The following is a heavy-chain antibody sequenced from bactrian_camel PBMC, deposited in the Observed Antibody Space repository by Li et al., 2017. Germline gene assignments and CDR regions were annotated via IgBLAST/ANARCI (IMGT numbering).Heavy chain of an antibody. D-gene: IGHD6*01. V-gene: IGHV3S6*01. Sequence: QLVESGGGLVQPGGSLRLSCAASGFTFSNNWMHWVRQAPGKGLEWVSSIYTGDGTTISADSVKGRLTISRDNTKNMLYLQMNSLNTEDTAIYYCTRDVAGNYYGLDYWGKGTQVTVS. J-gene: IGHJ7*01. CDR2: IYTGDGTT. CDR1: GFTFSNNW.